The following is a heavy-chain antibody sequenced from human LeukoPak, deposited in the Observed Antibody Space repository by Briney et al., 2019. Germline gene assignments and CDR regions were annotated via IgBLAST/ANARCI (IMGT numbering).Heavy chain of an antibody. D-gene: IGHD3-16*01. CDR3: ARYDSRGSASTSFDY. Sequence: PSETLSLTCAVSGYSLGKNYYWGWIRQSAGKGLEWIGRIYGRASTSYNPSLMNRVTMSVDTSKNHFSLQLTSVTAADTAVYYCARYDSRGSASTSFDYWGPGILVTVSS. CDR2: IYGRAST. J-gene: IGHJ4*02. CDR1: GYSLGKNYY. V-gene: IGHV4-38-2*01.